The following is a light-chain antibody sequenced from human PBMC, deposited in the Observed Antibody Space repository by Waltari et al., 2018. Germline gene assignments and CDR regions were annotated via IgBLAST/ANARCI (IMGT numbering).Light chain of an antibody. CDR2: GVS. Sequence: EIVMTQSPATLSVSPGARATLSCRASQSVRTNLAWYQQKPGQAPRLLIYGVSTRATDIPARFSGSGSETEFTLTISSLQSEDFAVYYCQQYNKWPPFTFGGGTKVEIK. V-gene: IGKV3-15*01. J-gene: IGKJ4*01. CDR1: QSVRTN. CDR3: QQYNKWPPFT.